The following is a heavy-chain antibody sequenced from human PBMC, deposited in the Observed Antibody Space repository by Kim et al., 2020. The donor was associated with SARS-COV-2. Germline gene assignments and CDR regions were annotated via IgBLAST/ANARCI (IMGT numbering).Heavy chain of an antibody. CDR3: ARETDSARFTPIYYYYYGMDV. Sequence: ASVKVSCKASGYTFTSYYMHWVRQAPGQGLEWMGIINPSGGSTSYAQKFQGRVTMTRDTSTSTVYMELSSLRSEDTAVYYCARETDSARFTPIYYYYYGMDVWGQGTTVTVSS. CDR2: INPSGGST. CDR1: GYTFTSYY. D-gene: IGHD2-15*01. J-gene: IGHJ6*02. V-gene: IGHV1-46*01.